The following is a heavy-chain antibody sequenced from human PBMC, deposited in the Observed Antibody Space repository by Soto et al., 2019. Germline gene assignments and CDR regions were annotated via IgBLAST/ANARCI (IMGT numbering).Heavy chain of an antibody. J-gene: IGHJ5*02. Sequence: PSETLSLTCTVSGGSISSYYWSWIRQPPGKGLEWIGYIYYSGSTNYNPSLKSRVTISVDTSKNQFSLKLSSVTAADTAVYYCARVWYSSGWNSSELEYNWFDPWGQGTLVTVS. V-gene: IGHV4-59*01. D-gene: IGHD6-19*01. CDR3: ARVWYSSGWNSSELEYNWFDP. CDR2: IYYSGST. CDR1: GGSISSYY.